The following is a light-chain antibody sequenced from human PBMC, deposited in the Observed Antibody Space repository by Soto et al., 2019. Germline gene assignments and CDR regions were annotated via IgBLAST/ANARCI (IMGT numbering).Light chain of an antibody. CDR3: QQFGGSWT. CDR1: QSVSSY. V-gene: IGKV3-20*01. CDR2: DAS. Sequence: EIVLTQSPGTLSLSPGERATLSCRASQSVSSYLAWYQQKPGQPPRLLIYDASTRATGIPDRFSGSGSGTDFTLTISRLEPEDFAVYYCQQFGGSWTFGQGTKVDIK. J-gene: IGKJ1*01.